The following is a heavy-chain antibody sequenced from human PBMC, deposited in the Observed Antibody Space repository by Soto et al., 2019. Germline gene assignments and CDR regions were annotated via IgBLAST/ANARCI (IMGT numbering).Heavy chain of an antibody. D-gene: IGHD6-6*01. V-gene: IGHV1-18*01. CDR1: GYTFTSYG. CDR3: AREAVYSSSRVRDGMDV. CDR2: MSAYNGNT. J-gene: IGHJ6*02. Sequence: ASVKVSCKASGYTFTSYGISWVRQAPGQGLECMGWMSAYNGNTNYAQKLQGRGTMTTDTSTSTAYRELRSLRSDDTAVYYCAREAVYSSSRVRDGMDVWGQGTTVTVSS.